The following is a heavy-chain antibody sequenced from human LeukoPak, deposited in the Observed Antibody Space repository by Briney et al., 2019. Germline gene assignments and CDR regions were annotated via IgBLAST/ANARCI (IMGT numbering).Heavy chain of an antibody. CDR2: ISWDGGST. D-gene: IGHD1-26*01. J-gene: IGHJ4*02. CDR1: GFTFDDYA. V-gene: IGHV3-43D*03. CDR3: AKGGGSYRGYYFDY. Sequence: SGGSLRLSCAASGFTFDDYAMHWVRQAPGKGLEWVSLISWDGGSTYYADSVKGRFTISRDNSKNSLYLQMNSLRAEDTALYYCAKGGGSYRGYYFDYWGRGTLVTVSS.